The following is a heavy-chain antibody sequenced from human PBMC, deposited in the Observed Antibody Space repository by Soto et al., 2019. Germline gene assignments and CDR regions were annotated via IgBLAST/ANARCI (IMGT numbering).Heavy chain of an antibody. CDR1: GFTFSSYA. Sequence: GGSLRLSCAASGFTFSSYAMSWVRQAPGKGLEWVSAISGSGGSTYYADSVKGRFNISRDNSKNRLYLQMNSLRAEDTAVYYCAKDHAYYDFWSGYYPEYYFDYWGQGTLVTVSS. CDR3: AKDHAYYDFWSGYYPEYYFDY. D-gene: IGHD3-3*01. J-gene: IGHJ4*02. CDR2: ISGSGGST. V-gene: IGHV3-23*01.